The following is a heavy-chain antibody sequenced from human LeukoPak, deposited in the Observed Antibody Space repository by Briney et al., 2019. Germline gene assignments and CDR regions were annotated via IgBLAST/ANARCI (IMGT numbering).Heavy chain of an antibody. J-gene: IGHJ4*02. D-gene: IGHD2-8*01. CDR3: ATDLVGGYCTNGVCSDFDY. Sequence: GASVKVSCKVSGYTLTELSMHWVRQAPGKGLEWMGGFDPEDGETIHAQEFQGRVTMTEDTSTDTAYMELSSLRSEDTAVYYCATDLVGGYCTNGVCSDFDYWGQGTLVTVSS. CDR1: GYTLTELS. V-gene: IGHV1-24*01. CDR2: FDPEDGET.